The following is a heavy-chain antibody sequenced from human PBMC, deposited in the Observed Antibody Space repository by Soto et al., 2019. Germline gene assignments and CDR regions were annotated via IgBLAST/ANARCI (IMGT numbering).Heavy chain of an antibody. CDR1: GYTFTSYY. Sequence: ASVKVSCKASGYTFTSYYMHWARQAPGQGLEWMGIINPSGGSTSYAQKFQGRVTMTRDTSTSTVYMELSSLRSEDTAVYYCARAGHYYDSSGYDDFDYLGQGTLVTVSS. D-gene: IGHD3-22*01. V-gene: IGHV1-46*01. CDR3: ARAGHYYDSSGYDDFDY. CDR2: INPSGGST. J-gene: IGHJ4*02.